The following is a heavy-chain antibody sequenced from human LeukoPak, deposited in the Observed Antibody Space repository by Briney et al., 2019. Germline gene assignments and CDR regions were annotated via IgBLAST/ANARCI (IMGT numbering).Heavy chain of an antibody. V-gene: IGHV4-34*01. Sequence: SETLSLTCAVYGGSFSGYYWSWIRQPPGKGLEWIGEINHSGSTDYNPSLKSRVTISVDTSKNQFSLKLSSVNAADTAVYYCXXXXAAAAGTRSFYYYYYMDVWGKGTTVTVSS. CDR3: XXXXAAAAGTRSFYYYYYMDV. J-gene: IGHJ6*03. D-gene: IGHD6-13*01. CDR2: INHSGST. CDR1: GGSFSGYY.